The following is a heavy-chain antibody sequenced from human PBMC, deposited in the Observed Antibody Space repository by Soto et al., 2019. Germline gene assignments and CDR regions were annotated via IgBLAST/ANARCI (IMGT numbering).Heavy chain of an antibody. CDR3: AASTVTYYFDY. J-gene: IGHJ4*02. CDR1: GGTFSSYA. V-gene: IGHV1-69*12. Sequence: QVQLVQSGAGVKKPGSSVKVSCKASGGTFSSYAISWVRQAPGQGLEWMGGIIPIFGTANYAQKFQGRVTITADESTSTAYKELSSLRSEDTAVYYCAASTVTYYFDYWGQGTLVTVSS. D-gene: IGHD4-17*01. CDR2: IIPIFGTA.